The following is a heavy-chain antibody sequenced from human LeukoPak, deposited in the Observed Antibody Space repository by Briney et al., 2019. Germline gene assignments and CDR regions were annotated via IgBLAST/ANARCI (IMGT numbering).Heavy chain of an antibody. J-gene: IGHJ5*02. V-gene: IGHV4-59*08. CDR3: ARPTSPRDDLWFDP. CDR2: IYYSGST. Sequence: SETLSLTCTVSGGSISSYDWSWIRQPPGKGLVWIGYIYYSGSTKYNPSLKSRVTISVDTSKNQFSLKLRFVTAADTAVYYCARPTSPRDDLWFDPWGQGTLVTVSS. CDR1: GGSISSYD. D-gene: IGHD5-24*01.